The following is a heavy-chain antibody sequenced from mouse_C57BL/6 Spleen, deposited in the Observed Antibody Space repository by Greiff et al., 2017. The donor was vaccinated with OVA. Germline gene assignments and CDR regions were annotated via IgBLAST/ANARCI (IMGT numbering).Heavy chain of an antibody. Sequence: EVKLVESGGDLVKPGGSLKLSCAASGFTFSSYGMSWVRQTPDKRLEWVATISSGGSYAYFPDSVKGRFTISRDNAKNTLYLQMSSLKSEDTAMYYCASLGAYWGQGTLVTVSA. CDR3: ASLGAY. J-gene: IGHJ3*01. V-gene: IGHV5-6*01. CDR1: GFTFSSYG. CDR2: ISSGGSYA.